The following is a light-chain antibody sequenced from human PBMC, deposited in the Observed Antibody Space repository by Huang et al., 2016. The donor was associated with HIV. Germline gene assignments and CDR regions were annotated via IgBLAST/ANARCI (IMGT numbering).Light chain of an antibody. CDR1: QYVADAY. CDR2: GAA. CDR3: QQCGDSTWT. V-gene: IGKV3-20*01. J-gene: IGKJ1*01. Sequence: EIVLTQSPGSLSLSPGDRATLSCRASQYVADAYVAWYQHIPGQSPRLLIYGAARRAPGIPDRFSGSGFLTDFNLTISRLEPEDFAVYYCQQCGDSTWTFGQGTKVEVK.